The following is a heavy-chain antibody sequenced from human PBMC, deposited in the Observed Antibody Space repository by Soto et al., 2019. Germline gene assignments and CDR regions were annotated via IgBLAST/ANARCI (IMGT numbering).Heavy chain of an antibody. D-gene: IGHD2-21*02. V-gene: IGHV1-69*02. CDR3: ARALYCGGACPTPPFDY. Sequence: QVQLVQSGAEVKKPGSSVKVSCKASGGTFSSYTISWVRQAPGQGLEWMGRIIPILGIANYAQKFQGRVTITADKSTSTAYMELSSLRSEDTAVYYCARALYCGGACPTPPFDYWGQGTLVTVSS. J-gene: IGHJ4*02. CDR2: IIPILGIA. CDR1: GGTFSSYT.